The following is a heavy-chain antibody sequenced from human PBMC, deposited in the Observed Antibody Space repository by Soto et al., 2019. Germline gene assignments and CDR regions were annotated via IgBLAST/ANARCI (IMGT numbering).Heavy chain of an antibody. Sequence: GGSLRLSCAASGFTFSSYGMHWVRQAPGKGLEWVAVISYEGSNKYYAASVKGRLTISRDNSKNTLYLQMNSLRAEDTAVYYCAKDKGSGSYYEGYYYYYGMDVWRQGTTVTVSS. J-gene: IGHJ6*02. CDR1: GFTFSSYG. CDR2: ISYEGSNK. D-gene: IGHD3-10*01. V-gene: IGHV3-30*18. CDR3: AKDKGSGSYYEGYYYYYGMDV.